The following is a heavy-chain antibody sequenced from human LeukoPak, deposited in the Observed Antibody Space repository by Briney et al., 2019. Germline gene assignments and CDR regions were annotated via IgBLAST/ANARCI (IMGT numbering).Heavy chain of an antibody. D-gene: IGHD5-12*01. Sequence: GESLQISSNGSGYSFIRYWIGWVRPMPGKGLEWMGIIYPGDSDTRYSPSFQGQVTISADKSISTAYLQWNSLKASDTAMYYCARQVGYSGTYFFDYWGQGTLITVSS. J-gene: IGHJ4*02. CDR1: GYSFIRYW. CDR3: ARQVGYSGTYFFDY. V-gene: IGHV5-51*01. CDR2: IYPGDSDT.